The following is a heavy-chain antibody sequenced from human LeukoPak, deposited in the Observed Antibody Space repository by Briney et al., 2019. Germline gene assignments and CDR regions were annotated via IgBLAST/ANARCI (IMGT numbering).Heavy chain of an antibody. J-gene: IGHJ4*02. V-gene: IGHV4-59*08. D-gene: IGHD6-13*01. CDR3: ARRASYSSSWSNYYFDY. CDR1: GGSISSYY. Sequence: SETLSLTCTVSGGSISSYYLSWIRQPPGKGLEWIGYIYYSGSTNYNPSLKSRVTISEDTSKNQFSLKLSSVTAADTAVYYCARRASYSSSWSNYYFDYWGQGTLVTVSS. CDR2: IYYSGST.